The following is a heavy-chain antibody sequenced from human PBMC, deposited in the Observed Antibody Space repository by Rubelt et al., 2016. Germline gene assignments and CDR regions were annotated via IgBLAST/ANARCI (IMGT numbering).Heavy chain of an antibody. Sequence: GKGLEWVSYISSSSSTIYYADSVKGRFTISRDNSKNTLYLQMNSLRAEDTAVYYCARDHGSGSFGMDVWGQGTTVTVSS. CDR3: ARDHGSGSFGMDV. J-gene: IGHJ6*02. V-gene: IGHV3-48*01. D-gene: IGHD3-10*01. CDR2: ISSSSSTI.